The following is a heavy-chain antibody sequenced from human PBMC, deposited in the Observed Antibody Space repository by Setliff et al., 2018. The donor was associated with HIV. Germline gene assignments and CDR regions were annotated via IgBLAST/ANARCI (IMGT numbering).Heavy chain of an antibody. CDR1: GYTFNSYD. Sequence: ASVKVSCKASGYTFNSYDINWVRQATGQGLEWMGWMNPNSGNTGYAQKFQGRVTMTRSTSISTAYMELTSLRSEDTAVYYCARVVDRDYDFWSAYEYWGQGTMVTVSS. CDR2: MNPNSGNT. J-gene: IGHJ4*02. D-gene: IGHD3-3*01. CDR3: ARVVDRDYDFWSAYEY. V-gene: IGHV1-8*02.